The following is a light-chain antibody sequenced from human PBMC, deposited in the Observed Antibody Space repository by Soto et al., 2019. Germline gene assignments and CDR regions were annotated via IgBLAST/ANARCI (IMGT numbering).Light chain of an antibody. V-gene: IGKV3-20*01. J-gene: IGKJ1*01. CDR1: QSVSSSY. CDR3: QQYGSSQT. Sequence: EIVLTQSPGTLSLSPGERATLSCRASQSVSSSYLAWHQQKPGQAPRLLIYGASSRATGIPDRFSGSGSGTDFTLTISRLEPEAFAVYYCQQYGSSQTFGQGTKVEIK. CDR2: GAS.